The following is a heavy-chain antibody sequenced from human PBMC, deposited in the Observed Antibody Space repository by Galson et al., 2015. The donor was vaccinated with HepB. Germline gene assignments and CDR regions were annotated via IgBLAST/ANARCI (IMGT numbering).Heavy chain of an antibody. Sequence: QSGAEVKKPGESLRISCKGSGYSFTSYWISWVRQMPGKGLEWMGRIDPSDSYTNYSPSFQGHVTISADKSISTAYLQWSSLKASDTAMYYCARLNRMRIQLWLQDYWGQGTLVTVSS. J-gene: IGHJ4*02. CDR2: IDPSDSYT. CDR3: ARLNRMRIQLWLQDY. D-gene: IGHD5-18*01. V-gene: IGHV5-10-1*01. CDR1: GYSFTSYW.